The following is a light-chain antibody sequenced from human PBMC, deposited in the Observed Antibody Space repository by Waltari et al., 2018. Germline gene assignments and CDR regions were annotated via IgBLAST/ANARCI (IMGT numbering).Light chain of an antibody. CDR1: SSDIGFYNY. Sequence: SALTQPASVSGSPGQSITISCTGTSSDIGFYNYVTWSQQHPGKAPKLMIYDVTKRPSGVSNRFSGSKSGHTASLTISGLQAEDEADYYCSSYTTRSTWVFGGGTKLTVL. CDR3: SSYTTRSTWV. J-gene: IGLJ3*02. V-gene: IGLV2-14*01. CDR2: DVT.